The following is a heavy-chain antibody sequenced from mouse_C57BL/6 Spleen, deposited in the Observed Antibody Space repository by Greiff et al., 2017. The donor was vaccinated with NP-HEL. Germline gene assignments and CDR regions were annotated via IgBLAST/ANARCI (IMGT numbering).Heavy chain of an antibody. Sequence: DVKLQESGAELVRPGASVKLSCTASGFNIKDDYMHWVKQRPEQGLEWIGWIDPENGDTEYASKFQGKATITADTSSNTAYLQLSSLTSEDTAVYYCTTAYYYGSSYAMDYWGQGTSVTVSS. CDR3: TTAYYYGSSYAMDY. D-gene: IGHD1-1*01. J-gene: IGHJ4*01. CDR1: GFNIKDDY. CDR2: IDPENGDT. V-gene: IGHV14-4*01.